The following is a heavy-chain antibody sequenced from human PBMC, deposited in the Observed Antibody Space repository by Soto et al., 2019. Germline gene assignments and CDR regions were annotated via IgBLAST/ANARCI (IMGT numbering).Heavy chain of an antibody. V-gene: IGHV4-39*01. CDR3: ARHFRGDGYKLDY. CDR1: GGSISSSSYY. D-gene: IGHD5-12*01. Sequence: QLQLQESGPGLVKPSETLSLTCTVSGGSISSSSYYWGWIRQPPGKGLEWIGSIYYSGSTYYNPSLKSRVTISVDTSKNQFSLKLSSVTAADTAVYYCARHFRGDGYKLDYWGQGTLVTVSS. J-gene: IGHJ4*02. CDR2: IYYSGST.